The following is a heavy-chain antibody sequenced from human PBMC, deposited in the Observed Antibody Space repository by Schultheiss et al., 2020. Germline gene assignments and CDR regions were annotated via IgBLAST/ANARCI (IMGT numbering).Heavy chain of an antibody. D-gene: IGHD3-3*01. CDR2: ISSSGSTI. V-gene: IGHV3-11*01. CDR3: ARAVVVTIFGVVTKPRRPYGMDV. Sequence: GGSLRLSCAASGFTFSDYYMSWIRQAPGKGLEWVSYISSSGSTIYYADSVKGRFTISRDNAKNSLYLQMNSLRAEDTAVYYCARAVVVTIFGVVTKPRRPYGMDVWGQGTTVTVSS. CDR1: GFTFSDYY. J-gene: IGHJ6*02.